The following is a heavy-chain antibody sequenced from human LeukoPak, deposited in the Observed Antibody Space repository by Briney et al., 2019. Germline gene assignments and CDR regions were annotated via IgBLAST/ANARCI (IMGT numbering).Heavy chain of an antibody. V-gene: IGHV4-4*07. CDR2: IYTSGST. D-gene: IGHD3-22*01. Sequence: SETLSLTCTVSGGSISSYYWSWIRQPAGKGLEWIGRIYTSGSTNYNPSLKSQVTMSIDASKNQFSLKLSSVTAADTAIYYCAKNMIGGFDYWGQGTLVTVSS. J-gene: IGHJ4*02. CDR1: GGSISSYY. CDR3: AKNMIGGFDY.